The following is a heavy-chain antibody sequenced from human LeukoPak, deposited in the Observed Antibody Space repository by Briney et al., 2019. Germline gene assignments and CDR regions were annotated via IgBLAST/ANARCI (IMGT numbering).Heavy chain of an antibody. CDR1: GGSISSTSYY. CDR3: ARGPYYYDTSGQIRTYYYYGMDV. Sequence: KTSETLSLTCTVSGGSISSTSYYRGWIRQPPGKGLEWIGIIYYSGNTYYNPSLKSRLTISVDTSKNHFSLKLSSVTAADTAVYYCARGPYYYDTSGQIRTYYYYGMDVWGQGTTVTVSS. CDR2: IYYSGNT. D-gene: IGHD3-22*01. J-gene: IGHJ6*02. V-gene: IGHV4-39*02.